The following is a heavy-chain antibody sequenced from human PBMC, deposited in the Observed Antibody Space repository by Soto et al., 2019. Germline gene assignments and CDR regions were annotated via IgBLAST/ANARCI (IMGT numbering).Heavy chain of an antibody. Sequence: QVTLRESGPTPVSPTQTLTVTCTFSGFSLTSTGVGVGWIRQPPGKALEWLAPIFGDDGKRYSPSLRNRLTITKDTSKNELVLTITAMDPGDTATYYCAHRRMYFDLGSWGQGTLVTVSS. J-gene: IGHJ4*02. CDR3: AHRRMYFDLGS. CDR1: GFSLTSTGVG. V-gene: IGHV2-5*02. CDR2: IFGDDGK. D-gene: IGHD3-9*01.